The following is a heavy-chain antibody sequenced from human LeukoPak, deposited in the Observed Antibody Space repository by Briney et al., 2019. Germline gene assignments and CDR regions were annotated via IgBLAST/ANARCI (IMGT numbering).Heavy chain of an antibody. J-gene: IGHJ4*02. Sequence: GGSLRLSCAASGFTFSAYAMSWVRQAPGKGLEWVAFIRYDGRDKYYADSVKGRFTISRDNSNNTLYVQMDSLRPEDTAVYYCAAYSSRWFSFDYWGQGTLVTVSS. V-gene: IGHV3-30*02. CDR1: GFTFSAYA. CDR2: IRYDGRDK. D-gene: IGHD6-13*01. CDR3: AAYSSRWFSFDY.